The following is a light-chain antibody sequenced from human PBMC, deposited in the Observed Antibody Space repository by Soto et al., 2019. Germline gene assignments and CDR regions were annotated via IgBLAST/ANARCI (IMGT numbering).Light chain of an antibody. Sequence: DIVLTQSPGTLSLSPGERATLSCRASQSVSGNYFAWYQQKPGQAPRLLIYAVSGRATGIPDRFSGSGSGTDFTLTISRLEPEDFAVYYCQQYGSSPGTFGLGTKLEIK. J-gene: IGKJ2*01. V-gene: IGKV3-20*01. CDR1: QSVSGNY. CDR3: QQYGSSPGT. CDR2: AVS.